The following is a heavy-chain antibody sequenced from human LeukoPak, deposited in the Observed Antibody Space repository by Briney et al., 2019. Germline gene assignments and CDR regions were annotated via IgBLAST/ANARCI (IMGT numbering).Heavy chain of an antibody. J-gene: IGHJ4*02. CDR2: IIPILGIA. CDR1: GGTFSSYA. CDR3: ARDYYGSGSYYPHY. Sequence: SVKLSCKASGGTFSSYAISWVRQAPGQGLEWMGRIIPILGIANYARKFQGRVTITADKSTSTAYMELSSLRSEDTAVYYCARDYYGSGSYYPHYWGQGTLVTVSS. D-gene: IGHD3-10*01. V-gene: IGHV1-69*04.